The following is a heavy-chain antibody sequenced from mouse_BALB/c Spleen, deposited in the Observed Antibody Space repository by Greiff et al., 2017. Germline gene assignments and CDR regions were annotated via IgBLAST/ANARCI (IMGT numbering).Heavy chain of an antibody. Sequence: EVKLVESGPELVKPGASVKIPCKASGYTFTDYNMDWVKQSHGKSLEWIGDINPNNGGTIYNQKFKGKATLTVDKSSSTAYMELRSLTSEDTAVYYCARDRYDDESVLYFDVWGAGTTVTVSS. D-gene: IGHD2-14*01. CDR3: ARDRYDDESVLYFDV. CDR2: INPNNGGT. J-gene: IGHJ1*01. V-gene: IGHV1-18*01. CDR1: GYTFTDYN.